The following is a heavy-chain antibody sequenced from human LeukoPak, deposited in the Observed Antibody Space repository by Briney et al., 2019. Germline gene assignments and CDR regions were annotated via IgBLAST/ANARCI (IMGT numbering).Heavy chain of an antibody. V-gene: IGHV4-59*01. CDR3: AREYYVGAAALFDY. CDR2: IYYSGST. CDR1: GGSISSYY. D-gene: IGHD6-13*01. Sequence: SETLSLTCTVSGGSISSYYWSWIRQPPGKGLEWIGYIYYSGSTNYNPSLKSRVTISVDTSKNQFSLKLSSVTAADTAVYYCAREYYVGAAALFDYWGQGTLVTVSS. J-gene: IGHJ4*02.